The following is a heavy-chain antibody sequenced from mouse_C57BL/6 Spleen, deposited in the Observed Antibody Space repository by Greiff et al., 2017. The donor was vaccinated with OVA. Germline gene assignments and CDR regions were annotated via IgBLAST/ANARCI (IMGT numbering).Heavy chain of an antibody. V-gene: IGHV5-17*01. D-gene: IGHD1-1*01. Sequence: EVKLVESGGGLVKPGGSLKLSCAASGFTFSDYGMHWVRQAPEKGLEWVAYISSGSSTIYYADTVKGRFTISRDNAKNTLFLQMTSLRSDDTAMYYCARALLLWYFDVWGTGTTVTVSS. CDR2: ISSGSSTI. J-gene: IGHJ1*03. CDR3: ARALLLWYFDV. CDR1: GFTFSDYG.